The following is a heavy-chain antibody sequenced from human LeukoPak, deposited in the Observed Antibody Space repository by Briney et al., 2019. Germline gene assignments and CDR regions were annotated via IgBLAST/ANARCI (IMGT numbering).Heavy chain of an antibody. D-gene: IGHD3-10*01. CDR1: GFTFSSYA. J-gene: IGHJ6*03. CDR2: ISGSGGST. V-gene: IGHV3-23*01. Sequence: GGSLRLSCAASGFTFSSYAMSWVRQAPGKGLEWVSAISGSGGSTYYADSVKGRFTISRDNSKNTLYLQMNSLRAEDTAVYYCAAYGGGYYYYYMDVRGKGTTVTVSS. CDR3: AAYGGGYYYYYMDV.